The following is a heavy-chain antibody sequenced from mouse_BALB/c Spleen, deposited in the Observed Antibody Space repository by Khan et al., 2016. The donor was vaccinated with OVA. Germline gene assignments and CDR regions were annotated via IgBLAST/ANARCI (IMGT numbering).Heavy chain of an antibody. CDR2: INSNGGST. V-gene: IGHV5-6-3*01. CDR1: GFTFSSYG. Sequence: EVELVESGGGLVQPGGSLKLSCAASGFTFSSYGMSWVRQTPDKRLELVASINSNGGSTYYPDSVKGRFTISRDNAKNTLYLQMSSLKSEDTAMYYCARIARIINWGQGTTLTVSS. CDR3: ARIARIIN. J-gene: IGHJ2*01.